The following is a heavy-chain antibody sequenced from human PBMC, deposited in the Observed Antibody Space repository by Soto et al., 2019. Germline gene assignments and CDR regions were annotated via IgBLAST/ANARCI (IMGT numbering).Heavy chain of an antibody. Sequence: EVQLVESGGGLGKPGGSLRLSCAASGFTFSSYSMNWVRQAPGKGLVWVSSISSSSSYIYYADSVKGRFTISRDNAKNSLYLQMNSLRAEDTAVYYCARATTELYYYGMDVWGQGTTVTVSS. CDR2: ISSSSSYI. V-gene: IGHV3-21*01. J-gene: IGHJ6*02. CDR1: GFTFSSYS. CDR3: ARATTELYYYGMDV. D-gene: IGHD1-1*01.